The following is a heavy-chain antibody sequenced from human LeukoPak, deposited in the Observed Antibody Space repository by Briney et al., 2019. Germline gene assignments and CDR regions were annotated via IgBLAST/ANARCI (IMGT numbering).Heavy chain of an antibody. Sequence: SETLSLTCAVYGGSFSGYYWSWIGQPPGKGLEWIGEINHSGSTNYNPSLKSRVTISVDTSKNQFSLKLSSVTAADTAVYYCARGKVGYYYYYGMDVWGQGTTVTVSS. CDR2: INHSGST. J-gene: IGHJ6*02. CDR1: GGSFSGYY. V-gene: IGHV4-34*01. CDR3: ARGKVGYYYYYGMDV. D-gene: IGHD1-26*01.